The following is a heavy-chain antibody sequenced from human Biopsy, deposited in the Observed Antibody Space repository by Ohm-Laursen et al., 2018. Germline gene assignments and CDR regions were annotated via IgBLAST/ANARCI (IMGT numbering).Heavy chain of an antibody. J-gene: IGHJ3*01. D-gene: IGHD1-26*01. CDR3: ARLNSGTYDASDL. V-gene: IGHV3-48*03. CDR2: IYGGGSPV. CDR1: GFAFNLYE. Sequence: GSLRLSCTASGFAFNLYEMNWVRQAPGKGMGWISYIYGGGSPVSYADSVKGRFTISRDNAQNSLYLHMNSLRAEDTAVYYCARLNSGTYDASDLWGQGTMVIVSS.